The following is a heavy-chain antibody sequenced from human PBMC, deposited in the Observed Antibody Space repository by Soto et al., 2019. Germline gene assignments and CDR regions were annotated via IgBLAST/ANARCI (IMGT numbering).Heavy chain of an antibody. CDR2: IDPSDSYT. J-gene: IGHJ6*02. Sequence: GESLKISCKGSGYSFTSYWISWVRQLPGKGLEWMGRIDPSDSYTNYSPSFQGHVTISADKSIITAYLQWSSLKASDTAMYYCAGEVYAITTDYYYGMDVWGQGTTVTVSS. CDR1: GYSFTSYW. D-gene: IGHD2-8*01. CDR3: AGEVYAITTDYYYGMDV. V-gene: IGHV5-10-1*01.